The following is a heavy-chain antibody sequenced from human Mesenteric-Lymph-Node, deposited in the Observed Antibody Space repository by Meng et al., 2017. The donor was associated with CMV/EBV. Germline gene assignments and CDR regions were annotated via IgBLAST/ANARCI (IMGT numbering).Heavy chain of an antibody. D-gene: IGHD3-22*01. Sequence: SLKISCAASGFTFSSYAMHWVRQAPGKGLEWVAVISYDGSNKYYADSVKGRFTISRDNSKNTLYLQMNSLRAEDTAVYYCARDINYYDSSGYSQPDAFDIWGQGTMVTVSS. V-gene: IGHV3-30-3*01. J-gene: IGHJ3*02. CDR3: ARDINYYDSSGYSQPDAFDI. CDR1: GFTFSSYA. CDR2: ISYDGSNK.